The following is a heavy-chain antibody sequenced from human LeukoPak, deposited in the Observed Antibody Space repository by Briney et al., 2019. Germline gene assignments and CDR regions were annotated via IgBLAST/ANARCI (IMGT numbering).Heavy chain of an antibody. J-gene: IGHJ4*02. D-gene: IGHD5-18*01. CDR2: VNQDASEQ. CDR1: GFTFRNHW. V-gene: IGHV3-7*03. Sequence: GGSLRLSCAASGFTFRNHWMNWVRQAPGKGLEWVANVNQDASEQYYVDSVKGRFTISRDNPRSSLYLQMISLRAEDTVVYYCASGGYSYGWSYWGQGTLVTVSS. CDR3: ASGGYSYGWSY.